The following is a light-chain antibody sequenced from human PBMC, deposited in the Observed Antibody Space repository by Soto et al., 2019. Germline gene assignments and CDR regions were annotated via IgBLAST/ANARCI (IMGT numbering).Light chain of an antibody. J-gene: IGLJ2*01. CDR1: SSDVGGYGY. Sequence: QSVLTQPPSASGSPGQSVTISCTGTSSDVGGYGYVSWYQQHPGKAPKLMIFEVTKRASGVPNRFSGSKSGNTASLTVSGLQAEDEADYYCSSYAGINTDVVFGGGTQLTV. V-gene: IGLV2-8*01. CDR2: EVT. CDR3: SSYAGINTDVV.